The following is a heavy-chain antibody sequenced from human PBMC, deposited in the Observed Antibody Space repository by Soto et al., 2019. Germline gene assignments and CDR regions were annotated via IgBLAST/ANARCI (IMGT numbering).Heavy chain of an antibody. CDR1: GFTFSSYS. V-gene: IGHV3-21*01. Sequence: GGSLRLSCAASGFTFSSYSMNWVRQAPGKGLEWVSSISGNSNYMYYADSVKGRFTISRDNAKNSLYLQMNSLRAEDTAVYYCVREMIGSGSYDYWGQGILVTVSS. D-gene: IGHD3-10*01. J-gene: IGHJ4*02. CDR2: ISGNSNYM. CDR3: VREMIGSGSYDY.